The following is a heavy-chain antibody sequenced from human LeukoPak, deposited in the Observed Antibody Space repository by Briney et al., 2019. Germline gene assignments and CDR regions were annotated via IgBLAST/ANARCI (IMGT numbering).Heavy chain of an antibody. Sequence: GGSLRLSCAASGFTFSSYAMSWVRQAPGKGLEWVSAISGSGGSTYYADSVKGRFTISRDNAKNSLYLQMNSLRAEDTAVYYCARGPGYSGYDGGIHYWGQGTLVTVSS. V-gene: IGHV3-23*01. CDR3: ARGPGYSGYDGGIHY. J-gene: IGHJ4*02. D-gene: IGHD5-12*01. CDR2: ISGSGGST. CDR1: GFTFSSYA.